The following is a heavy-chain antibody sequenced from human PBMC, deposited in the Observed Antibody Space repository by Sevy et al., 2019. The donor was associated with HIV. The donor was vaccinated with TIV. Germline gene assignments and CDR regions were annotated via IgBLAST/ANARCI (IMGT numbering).Heavy chain of an antibody. Sequence: SETRSLTCTVSGGSISSYYWSWIRQPAGKGLEWIGRIYTSGSTNYNPSLKSRVTMSVDTSKNQFSLKLSSVTAADTAVYYCARDWSGESETYYYYYYGMDVWGQGTTVTVSS. CDR1: GGSISSYY. CDR2: IYTSGST. CDR3: ARDWSGESETYYYYYYGMDV. D-gene: IGHD3-3*01. J-gene: IGHJ6*02. V-gene: IGHV4-4*07.